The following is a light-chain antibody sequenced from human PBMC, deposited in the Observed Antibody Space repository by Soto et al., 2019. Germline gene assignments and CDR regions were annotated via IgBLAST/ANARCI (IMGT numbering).Light chain of an antibody. CDR2: GAS. CDR1: QSVSSSY. Sequence: EIVLTQSPGTLCLSPGERATLSCRASQSVSSSYLAWYQQKPGQAPRLLIYGASSRANGIPDRFSGSGSGTDFTLTISRLEPEDFAVYYCQQYGSSPYTFGQGTKLEIK. CDR3: QQYGSSPYT. V-gene: IGKV3-20*01. J-gene: IGKJ2*01.